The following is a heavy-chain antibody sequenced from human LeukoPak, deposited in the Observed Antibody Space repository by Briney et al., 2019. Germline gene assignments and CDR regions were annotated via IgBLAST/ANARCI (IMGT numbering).Heavy chain of an antibody. CDR2: ISSDGSST. J-gene: IGHJ4*02. Sequence: GGSLRPSCAASGFTFSSYWMHWVRQAPGKGLVWVSRISSDGSSTSYADSVKGRFTISRDNAKNTLYLQMNSLRAEDTAVYYCARDLTAAAGFDYWGQGTLVTVSS. V-gene: IGHV3-74*01. D-gene: IGHD6-13*01. CDR1: GFTFSSYW. CDR3: ARDLTAAAGFDY.